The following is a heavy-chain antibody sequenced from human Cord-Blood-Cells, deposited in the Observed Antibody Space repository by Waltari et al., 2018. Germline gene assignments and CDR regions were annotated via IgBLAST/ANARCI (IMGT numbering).Heavy chain of an antibody. CDR3: ARRADDAFDI. V-gene: IGHV4-39*01. D-gene: IGHD1-26*01. Sequence: QLQLQESGPGLVKPSETLSLNCTVSGGSISSSSYYWAWLRQPPGKGLEWIGSIYYSGITYYNPYLKSRVTISVDTSKNQFSLKLSSVTAADTAVYYCARRADDAFDIWGQGTMVTVSS. CDR2: IYYSGIT. CDR1: GGSISSSSYY. J-gene: IGHJ3*02.